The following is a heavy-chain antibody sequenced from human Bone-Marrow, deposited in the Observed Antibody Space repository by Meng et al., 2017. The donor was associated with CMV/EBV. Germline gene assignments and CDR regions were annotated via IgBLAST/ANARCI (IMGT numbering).Heavy chain of an antibody. CDR3: ARFPDSRAPEDDY. J-gene: IGHJ4*02. CDR2: IFPMFKHT. Sequence: ASCCSFCSYALNWMRQAPSHRLDCIGNIFPMFKHTTYAQMFQGRFTITSGESSGTAFMDLSSLTPDDTAIYFCARFPDSRAPEDDYWGQGTLVTVSS. V-gene: IGHV1-69*15. D-gene: IGHD6-6*01. CDR1: CCSFCSYA.